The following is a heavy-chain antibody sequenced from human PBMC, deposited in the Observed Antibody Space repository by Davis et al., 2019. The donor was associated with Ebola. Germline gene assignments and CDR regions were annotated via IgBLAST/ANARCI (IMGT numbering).Heavy chain of an antibody. CDR1: GGTFSSYA. V-gene: IGHV1-8*02. CDR2: MNPNSGNT. Sequence: ASVKVSCKASGGTFSSYAISWVRQATGQGLEWMGWMNPNSGNTGYAQKFQGRVTMTRNTSISTAYMELSSLRSEDTAVYYCARGRVQLWSRRGYWFDPWGQGTLVTVSS. J-gene: IGHJ5*02. CDR3: ARGRVQLWSRRGYWFDP. D-gene: IGHD5-18*01.